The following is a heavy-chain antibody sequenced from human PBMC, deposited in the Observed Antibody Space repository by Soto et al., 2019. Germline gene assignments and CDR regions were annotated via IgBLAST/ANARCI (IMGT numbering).Heavy chain of an antibody. CDR1: GYTFTSYY. V-gene: IGHV1-46*01. CDR2: INPSGGST. D-gene: IGHD3-22*01. CDR3: ARPYDSSQSPRFDY. J-gene: IGHJ4*02. Sequence: VASVKVSCKASGYTFTSYYMHWVRQAPGQGLEWMGIINPSGGSTTYAQKFQGRVSMTTDTSTTTAYMELRSLRSDDTAVYYCARPYDSSQSPRFDYWGQGTLVTVSS.